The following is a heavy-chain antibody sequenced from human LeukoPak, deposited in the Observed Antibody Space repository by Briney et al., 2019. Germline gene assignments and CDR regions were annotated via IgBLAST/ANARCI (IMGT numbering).Heavy chain of an antibody. D-gene: IGHD6-19*01. J-gene: IGHJ4*02. CDR1: GFTLSSYA. CDR3: AKDIRIAVAGGYYFDY. Sequence: PGGSLRLSCAASGFTLSSYATSWVRQAPGKGLEWVSAISGSGGSTYYADSVKGRFTISRDNSKNTLYLQMNSLRAEDTAVYYCAKDIRIAVAGGYYFDYWGQGTLVTVSS. CDR2: ISGSGGST. V-gene: IGHV3-23*01.